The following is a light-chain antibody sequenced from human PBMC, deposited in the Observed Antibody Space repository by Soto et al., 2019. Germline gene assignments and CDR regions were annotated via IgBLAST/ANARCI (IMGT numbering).Light chain of an antibody. CDR1: QGISRW. Sequence: DIQMTQSPSSVSASVGDRVTITCRASQGISRWLTWYQQKPGKAPKLLIYAASSLQSGVPSRFSGSGSGTDFTLTINSLQPEDFATYYCQQANSFSLTFGGGTKVEIK. V-gene: IGKV1-12*01. J-gene: IGKJ4*01. CDR3: QQANSFSLT. CDR2: AAS.